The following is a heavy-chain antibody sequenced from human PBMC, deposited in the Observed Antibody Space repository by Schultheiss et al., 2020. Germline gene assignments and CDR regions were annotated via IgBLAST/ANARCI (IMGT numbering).Heavy chain of an antibody. V-gene: IGHV3-21*04. Sequence: GGSLRLSCAASGFTFSSYAMSWVRQAPGKGLEWVSSISSSSSYIYYADSVKGRFTISRDNAKNSLYLQMNSLRAEDTAVYYCASWSTPYCGGDCYSGLVDYWGQGTLVTVSS. CDR3: ASWSTPYCGGDCYSGLVDY. CDR2: ISSSSSYI. CDR1: GFTFSSYA. J-gene: IGHJ4*02. D-gene: IGHD2-21*02.